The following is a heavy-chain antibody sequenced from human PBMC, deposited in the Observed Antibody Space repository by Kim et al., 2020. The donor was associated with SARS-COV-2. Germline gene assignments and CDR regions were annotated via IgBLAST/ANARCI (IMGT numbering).Heavy chain of an antibody. CDR2: IYTSGST. D-gene: IGHD3-9*01. J-gene: IGHJ6*02. CDR3: AGYDIGPSYYYGMDV. Sequence: SETLSLTCTVSGGSISSYYWSWIRQPAGKGLEWIGRIYTSGSTNYNPSLKSRVTMSVDTSKNQFSLKLSSVTAADTAVYYCAGYDIGPSYYYGMDVWGQGTTVTVSS. CDR1: GGSISSYY. V-gene: IGHV4-4*07.